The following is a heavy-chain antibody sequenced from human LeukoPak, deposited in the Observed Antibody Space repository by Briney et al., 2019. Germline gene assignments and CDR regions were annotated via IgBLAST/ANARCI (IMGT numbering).Heavy chain of an antibody. Sequence: PGGSLRLSCAASGFTFSSYGMHWVRQAPGKGLEWVAFIRYDGSNKYYADSVKGRFTISRDNSKNTLYLQMNSLRAEDTAVYYCAKEIIQWGIVVVPAASDYWGQGTLVTVSS. CDR2: IRYDGSNK. CDR3: AKEIIQWGIVVVPAASDY. D-gene: IGHD2-2*01. V-gene: IGHV3-30*02. J-gene: IGHJ4*02. CDR1: GFTFSSYG.